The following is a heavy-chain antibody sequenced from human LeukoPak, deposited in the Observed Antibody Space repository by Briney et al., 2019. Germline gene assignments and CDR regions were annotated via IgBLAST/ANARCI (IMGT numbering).Heavy chain of an antibody. CDR2: INPNSGGT. D-gene: IGHD2-2*01. Sequence: ASVKVSCKASGYTFTGYYMHWVRQAPGQGLEWMGWINPNSGGTNYAQKSQGRVTMTRDTSISTAYMELSRLRSDDTAVYYCAREDDIVVVPAATARSWFDPWGQGTLVTVSS. CDR3: AREDDIVVVPAATARSWFDP. V-gene: IGHV1-2*02. J-gene: IGHJ5*02. CDR1: GYTFTGYY.